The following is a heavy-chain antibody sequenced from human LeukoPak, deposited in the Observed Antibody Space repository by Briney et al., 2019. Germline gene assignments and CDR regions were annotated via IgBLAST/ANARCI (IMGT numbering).Heavy chain of an antibody. Sequence: PGGSLRLSCAASGFTFSDYYMNWIRQAPGKGLEWISFISNSGSTVYYADSVKGRFTMSRDNAENSLYLQMNSLRVEDTAVYYCARKLSGCYFDYWGQGTLVTVSS. CDR1: GFTFSDYY. CDR2: ISNSGSTV. CDR3: ARKLSGCYFDY. J-gene: IGHJ4*02. D-gene: IGHD1-26*01. V-gene: IGHV3-11*01.